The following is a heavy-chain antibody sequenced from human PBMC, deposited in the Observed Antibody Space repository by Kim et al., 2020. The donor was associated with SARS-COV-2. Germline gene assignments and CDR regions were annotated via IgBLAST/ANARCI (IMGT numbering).Heavy chain of an antibody. CDR3: ARDRPWWELLYYFDY. Sequence: GGSLRLSCAASGFTFSSYWMSWVRQAPGKGLEWVANIKQDGSEKYYVDSVKGRFTISRDNAKNSLYLQMNSLRAEDTAVYYCARDRPWWELLYYFDYWGQGTLVTVSS. CDR2: IKQDGSEK. J-gene: IGHJ4*02. D-gene: IGHD1-26*01. CDR1: GFTFSSYW. V-gene: IGHV3-7*01.